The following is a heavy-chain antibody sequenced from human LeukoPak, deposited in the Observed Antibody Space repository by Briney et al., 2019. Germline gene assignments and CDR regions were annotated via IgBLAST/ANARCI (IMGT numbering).Heavy chain of an antibody. J-gene: IGHJ6*03. CDR2: IYSGGST. Sequence: PGGSLRLSCAASEFPVSSNYMTWVRQAPGKGLEWVSVIYSGGSTYYADSVKGRFTISRDNSKNTLYLQMNSLRAEDAAVYYCAKDGGQELRFLEWYPPIYYYYMDVWGKGTTVTVSS. CDR1: EFPVSSNY. V-gene: IGHV3-53*01. CDR3: AKDGGQELRFLEWYPPIYYYYMDV. D-gene: IGHD3-3*01.